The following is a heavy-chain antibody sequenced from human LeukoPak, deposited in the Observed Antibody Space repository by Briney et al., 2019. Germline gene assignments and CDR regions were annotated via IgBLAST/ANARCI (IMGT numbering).Heavy chain of an antibody. V-gene: IGHV1-46*01. D-gene: IGHD2-21*02. CDR1: GYTFTSYY. CDR2: INPSGGST. Sequence: EASVKVSCKASGYTFTSYYMHWVRQAPGQGLEWMGIINPSGGSTSYAQKFRGRVTMTRDTSTSTVYMELSSLRSEDTAVYYCATGYCGGDCYSARDFDYWGQGTLVTVSS. J-gene: IGHJ4*02. CDR3: ATGYCGGDCYSARDFDY.